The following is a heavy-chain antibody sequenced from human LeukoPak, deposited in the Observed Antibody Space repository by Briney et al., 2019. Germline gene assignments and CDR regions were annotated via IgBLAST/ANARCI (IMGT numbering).Heavy chain of an antibody. J-gene: IGHJ4*02. CDR3: ARRGSSSWMGWFDY. D-gene: IGHD6-13*01. CDR2: ISSSSSYI. CDR1: GGSFSGYY. Sequence: PSETLSLACAVYGGSFSGYYWSWIRQPPGKGLEWVSSISSSSSYIYYADSVKGRFTISRDNAKNSLYLQMNSLRAEDTAVYYCARRGSSSWMGWFDYWGQGTLVTVSS. V-gene: IGHV3-21*01.